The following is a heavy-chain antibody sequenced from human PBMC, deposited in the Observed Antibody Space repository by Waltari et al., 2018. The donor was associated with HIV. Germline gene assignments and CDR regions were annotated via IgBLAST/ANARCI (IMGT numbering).Heavy chain of an antibody. V-gene: IGHV3-7*01. Sequence: EALLVQSGGGVVRPGGSLSLSCEGSTFWFRTHWMVWVRQASGKGLEWVANINQDATKKNYADSVKGRFSVSRDNGKYSVFLEMNRLRVQDTAVYFCARGDQWGLFMDSYYGLDVWGRGTTVIVSS. CDR2: INQDATKK. D-gene: IGHD1-26*01. CDR1: TFWFRTHW. CDR3: ARGDQWGLFMDSYYGLDV. J-gene: IGHJ6*02.